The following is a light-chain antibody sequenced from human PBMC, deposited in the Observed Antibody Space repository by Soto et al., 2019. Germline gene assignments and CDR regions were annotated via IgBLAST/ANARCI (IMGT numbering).Light chain of an antibody. CDR3: QQYVSALIT. J-gene: IGKJ5*01. CDR2: GAS. Sequence: EIVLTQAPGTLSLSPGERATLSCRASLSISGNYIAWYQQRSGQPPRLLIYGASNRANGIPDTFTGSGSGTDFTLTISRLEPEDFAVYYCQQYVSALITFGQGTRLENK. V-gene: IGKV3-20*01. CDR1: LSISGNY.